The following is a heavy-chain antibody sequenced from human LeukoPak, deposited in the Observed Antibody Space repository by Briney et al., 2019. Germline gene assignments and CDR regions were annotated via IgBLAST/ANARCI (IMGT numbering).Heavy chain of an antibody. Sequence: SETLCLTCAVSGYSITRGFSWGWIRQPPGKGLEWIAAISYDGSTDYKSTLQSRLTISRDTSKNEFSLRLTSVTATDTAVYYCVREGAVPGIDPWGQGTLVTVSS. CDR3: VREGAVPGIDP. J-gene: IGHJ5*02. CDR2: ISYDGST. D-gene: IGHD3-16*01. V-gene: IGHV4-38-2*02. CDR1: GYSITRGFS.